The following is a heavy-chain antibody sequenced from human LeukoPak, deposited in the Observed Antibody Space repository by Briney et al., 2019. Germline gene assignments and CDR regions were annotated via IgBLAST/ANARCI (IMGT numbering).Heavy chain of an antibody. V-gene: IGHV1-69*13. D-gene: IGHD5-12*01. J-gene: IGHJ6*02. CDR1: GGTFSSYA. Sequence: SVKVSCKASGGTFSSYAISWVRQAPGQGLEWMGGIIPIFGTANYAQKFQGRVTITADESTSTAYMELSSLRSEDTAVYYCARDQPCSGYDSDTNYYYYYGMDVWGQGTTVTVSS. CDR2: IIPIFGTA. CDR3: ARDQPCSGYDSDTNYYYYYGMDV.